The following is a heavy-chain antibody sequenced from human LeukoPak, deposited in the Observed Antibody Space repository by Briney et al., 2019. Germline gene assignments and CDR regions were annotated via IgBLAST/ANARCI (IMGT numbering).Heavy chain of an antibody. Sequence: SETLSPTCTVSGGSISSSSYYWGWIRQPPGKGLEWIGSIYYSGSNYYNPSLKSRVTISVDTSNNQLSLKLSSVTAADTAVYYCARGFRIEVVYAQSGTFNIWGQGTMVTVSS. CDR1: GGSISSSSYY. CDR2: IYYSGSN. J-gene: IGHJ3*02. V-gene: IGHV4-39*01. D-gene: IGHD2-8*02. CDR3: ARGFRIEVVYAQSGTFNI.